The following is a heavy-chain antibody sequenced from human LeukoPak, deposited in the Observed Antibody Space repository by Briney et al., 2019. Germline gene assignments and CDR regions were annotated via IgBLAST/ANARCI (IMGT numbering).Heavy chain of an antibody. J-gene: IGHJ4*02. V-gene: IGHV4-30-4*08. D-gene: IGHD2-21*02. CDR1: GGSISSSSYY. CDR3: ARAELPKQYCGGDCYPPYFDY. Sequence: PSETLSLTCTVSGGSISSSSYYWGWIRQPPGKGLEWIGYIYYSGSTYYNPSLKSRVTISVDTSKNQFSLKLSSVTAADTAVYYCARAELPKQYCGGDCYPPYFDYWGQGTLVTVSS. CDR2: IYYSGST.